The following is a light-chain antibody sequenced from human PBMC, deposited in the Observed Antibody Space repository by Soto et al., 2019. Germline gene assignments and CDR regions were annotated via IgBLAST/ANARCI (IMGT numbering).Light chain of an antibody. CDR2: WAS. J-gene: IGKJ4*01. CDR1: QSVLYSSNNNNY. CDR3: QQYYNAPLT. Sequence: DIVMTQSPDSLAVSLGERATINCKSSQSVLYSSNNNNYLAWYQQKPGQPPKLLIYWASTRESGVPDRFSGSGSVTDFTLTISSLQAADVAVYYCQQYYNAPLTFGGGTKVEIK. V-gene: IGKV4-1*01.